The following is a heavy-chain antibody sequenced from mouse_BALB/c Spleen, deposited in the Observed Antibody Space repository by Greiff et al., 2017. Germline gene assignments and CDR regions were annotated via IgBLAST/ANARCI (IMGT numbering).Heavy chain of an antibody. CDR3: ARWGYGGDFDY. CDR2: ISYSGST. Sequence: EVKLQESGPGLVKPSQSLSLTCTVTGYSITSDYAWNWIRQFPGNKLEWMGYISYSGSTSYNPSLKSRISITRDTSKNQFFLQLNSVTTEDTATYYCARWGYGGDFDYWGQGTTLTVSS. CDR1: GYSITSDYA. D-gene: IGHD2-14*01. J-gene: IGHJ2*01. V-gene: IGHV3-2*02.